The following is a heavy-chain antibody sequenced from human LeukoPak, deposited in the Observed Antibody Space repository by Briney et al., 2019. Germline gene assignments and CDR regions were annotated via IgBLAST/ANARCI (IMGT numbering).Heavy chain of an antibody. CDR1: GFTFDDYA. CDR2: ISWNSGSI. CDR3: AKDIGIAVAGIFDY. D-gene: IGHD6-19*01. V-gene: IGHV3-9*01. J-gene: IGHJ4*02. Sequence: GGSLRLSCAASGFTFDDYAMHWVRQAPGKGLEWVSGISWNSGSIGYADSVKGRFTISRDNAKNSLYLQMNSLRAEDTALYYCAKDIGIAVAGIFDYWGQGTLVTVSS.